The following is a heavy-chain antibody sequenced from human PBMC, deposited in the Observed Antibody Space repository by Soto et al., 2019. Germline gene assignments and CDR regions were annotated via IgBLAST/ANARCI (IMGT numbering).Heavy chain of an antibody. V-gene: IGHV2-26*01. CDR3: ARMPDYGGNPTYWYFDL. CDR2: IFSNDEK. D-gene: IGHD4-17*01. CDR1: GFSLSNARMG. Sequence: QVTLKESGPVLVKLTETLTLTCTVSGFSLSNARMGVSWIRQPPGKALEWLAHIFSNDEKSYSTSLKSRLTISKDTSKSQVVLTMTNMDPVDTATYYCARMPDYGGNPTYWYFDLWGRGTLVTVSS. J-gene: IGHJ2*01.